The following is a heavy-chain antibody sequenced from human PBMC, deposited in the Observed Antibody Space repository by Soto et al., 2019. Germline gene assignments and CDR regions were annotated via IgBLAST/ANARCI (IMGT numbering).Heavy chain of an antibody. Sequence: EVQLVESGGGLVQPGRSLRLSCAASGFTFDDYAMHWVRQAPGKGLEWVSGISWNSGSIGYADSVKGRFTISRDNAKNSLYLQMNSLRAEDTALYDCAKDSRGWSSWFDPWGQGTLVRVCS. CDR2: ISWNSGSI. D-gene: IGHD6-19*01. V-gene: IGHV3-9*01. CDR1: GFTFDDYA. J-gene: IGHJ5*02. CDR3: AKDSRGWSSWFDP.